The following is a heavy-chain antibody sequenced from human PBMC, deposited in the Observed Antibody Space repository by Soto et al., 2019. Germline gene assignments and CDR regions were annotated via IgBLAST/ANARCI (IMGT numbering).Heavy chain of an antibody. CDR1: GGSISSSSYF. CDR3: ARHPSDFWFGP. D-gene: IGHD2-21*02. CDR2: IYYSGST. V-gene: IGHV4-39*01. Sequence: SETLSLTCSVSGGSISSSSYFWGWIRQPPGKGVEWIGSIYYSGSTYYNPSLKSRVTVSVDTSKNQFSLKLSSVTAADTAVYYCARHPSDFWFGPWGQGTLVTVSS. J-gene: IGHJ5*02.